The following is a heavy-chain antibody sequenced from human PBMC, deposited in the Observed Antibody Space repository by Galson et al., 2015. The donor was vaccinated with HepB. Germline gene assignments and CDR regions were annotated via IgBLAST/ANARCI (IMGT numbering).Heavy chain of an antibody. CDR2: ISAYNGNT. CDR1: DYTFTNFG. V-gene: IGHV1-18*04. J-gene: IGHJ4*02. D-gene: IGHD6-6*01. CDR3: ARARYSTSPPDY. Sequence: SVKVSCKASDYTFTNFGISWVRQAPGQGLEWMGWISAYNGNTNYAQNLQGRVTVTTDTSTSTAYMVLRSLRSDDTAIYYCARARYSTSPPDYWGQGTLVTVSS.